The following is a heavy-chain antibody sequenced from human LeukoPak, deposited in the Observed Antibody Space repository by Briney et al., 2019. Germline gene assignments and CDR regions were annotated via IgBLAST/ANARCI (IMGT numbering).Heavy chain of an antibody. CDR2: ISYNSNYI. D-gene: IGHD3-10*01. V-gene: IGHV3-21*01. J-gene: IGHJ5*02. CDR3: VRGPFGSASSYHFDL. Sequence: KTGGSLRLSCAASGFTFSNFSMHWVRQSAGKGLEWVASISYNSNYIYTANSIRGRFTISRDNAKVSLFLQMTSLRPEDTAVFYCVRGPFGSASSYHFDLWGQGALVTVSS. CDR1: GFTFSNFS.